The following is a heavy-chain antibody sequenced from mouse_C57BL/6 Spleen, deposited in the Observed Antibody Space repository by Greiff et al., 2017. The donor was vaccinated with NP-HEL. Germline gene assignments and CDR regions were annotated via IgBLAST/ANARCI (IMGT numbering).Heavy chain of an antibody. Sequence: EVKLMESGPELVKPGASVKIPCKASGYTFTDYNMDWVKQSHGKSLEWIGDINPNNGGTIYNQKFKGKATLTVDKSSSTAYMELRSLTSEDTAVYYCARFPYDYDEGYAMDYWGQGTSVTVSS. J-gene: IGHJ4*01. V-gene: IGHV1-18*01. CDR2: INPNNGGT. D-gene: IGHD2-4*01. CDR1: GYTFTDYN. CDR3: ARFPYDYDEGYAMDY.